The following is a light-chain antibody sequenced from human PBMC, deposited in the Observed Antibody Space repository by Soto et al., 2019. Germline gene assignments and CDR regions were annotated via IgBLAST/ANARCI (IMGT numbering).Light chain of an antibody. CDR2: DVT. V-gene: IGLV2-14*03. CDR3: SSYTSSSTYV. J-gene: IGLJ1*01. Sequence: QSALTQPASVSGSPGQSITISCTGTSSDVGAYNHVSWYQQHPGKAPNVIIYDVTNRPSGVSNNFSGSKSGNTASLTISGLQAEDEADYYCSSYTSSSTYVFGTGTKLTVL. CDR1: SSDVGAYNH.